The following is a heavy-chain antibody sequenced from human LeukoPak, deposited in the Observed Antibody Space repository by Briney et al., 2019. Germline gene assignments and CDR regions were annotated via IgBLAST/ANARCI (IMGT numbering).Heavy chain of an antibody. CDR3: ARDRDFILFDY. V-gene: IGHV3-74*01. J-gene: IGHJ4*02. CDR2: ISHDGTIT. D-gene: IGHD2-21*01. CDR1: EFPFNTYA. Sequence: GGSLRLSCAASEFPFNTYAMHWVRHVPGKGLVWVSRISHDGTITSYADSVKGRFTISRDNAKNTLYLQMDSLRAEDTAIYYCARDRDFILFDYWGQGALVTVSS.